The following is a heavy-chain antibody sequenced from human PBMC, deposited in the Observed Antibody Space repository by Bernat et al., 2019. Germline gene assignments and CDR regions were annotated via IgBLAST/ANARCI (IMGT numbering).Heavy chain of an antibody. V-gene: IGHV3-48*01. D-gene: IGHD1-26*01. J-gene: IGHJ4*02. CDR1: RFTFSNYS. Sequence: EVQLVESGGGLVQPGGSLRLSCAASRFTFSNYSMNWVRQAPGKGLEWVSYISSSSSTIYYADSVKGRFTVSRDNAKNSLYLQMNSPRAEDTAVYYCARELWLGIEAVGVDYWGQGTLVTVSS. CDR3: ARELWLGIEAVGVDY. CDR2: ISSSSSTI.